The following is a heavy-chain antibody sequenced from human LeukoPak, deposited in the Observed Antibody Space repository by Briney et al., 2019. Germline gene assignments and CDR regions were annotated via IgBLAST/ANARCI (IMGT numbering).Heavy chain of an antibody. CDR2: MNPNSGNT. Sequence: ASVKVPCKASGYTFTSYDINWVRQATGQGLEWMGWMNPNSGNTGYAQKFQGRVTMTRNTSISTAYMELSSLRSEDTAVYYCARGREIWFGELLYNWFDPWGQGTLVTVSS. D-gene: IGHD3-10*01. J-gene: IGHJ5*02. CDR3: ARGREIWFGELLYNWFDP. CDR1: GYTFTSYD. V-gene: IGHV1-8*01.